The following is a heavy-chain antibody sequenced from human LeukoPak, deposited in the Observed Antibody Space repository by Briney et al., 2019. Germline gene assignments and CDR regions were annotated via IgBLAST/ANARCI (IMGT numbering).Heavy chain of an antibody. V-gene: IGHV3-7*01. CDR2: IKQDGREK. CDR3: ARESYCGGDCSDY. Sequence: PGGSLRLSCAASGFTFSSYWMSWVRQAPGKGLEWVANIKQDGREKYSMDSVMGRFTVSRDNAKNTLYLQMNSLRAEDTAVYYCARESYCGGDCSDYWGQGTLVTVSS. CDR1: GFTFSSYW. J-gene: IGHJ4*02. D-gene: IGHD2-21*02.